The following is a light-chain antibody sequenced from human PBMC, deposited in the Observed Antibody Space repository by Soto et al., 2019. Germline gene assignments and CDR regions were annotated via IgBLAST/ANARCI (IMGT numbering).Light chain of an antibody. V-gene: IGLV2-8*01. CDR3: SSFAGANIWV. J-gene: IGLJ3*02. CDR1: TSDVGGYEY. CDR2: EVN. Sequence: QSVLTQPPSASGSPGQSVTISCTGSTSDVGGYEYVSWYQQHPGKAPKLMIFEVNKRPSGVPSRFSGSKSGNTASLTVSGLQAEDEASYYCSSFAGANIWVFGGGTKLTVL.